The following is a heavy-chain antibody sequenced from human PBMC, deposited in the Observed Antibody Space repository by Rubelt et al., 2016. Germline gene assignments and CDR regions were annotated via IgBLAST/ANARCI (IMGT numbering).Heavy chain of an antibody. D-gene: IGHD6-13*01. V-gene: IGHV1-69*11. CDR2: IIPILGTA. J-gene: IGHJ3*02. CDR1: GGTFSSYA. Sequence: QVQLVQSGAEVKKPGSSVKVSCKASGGTFSSYAISWVRQAPGQGLEWMGRIIPILGTANYAQKFQGRVTITADESTSTAYMELSSLRSEDTAVYYCARGGAAAADDNDAFDIWGQGTMVTVSS. CDR3: ARGGAAAADDNDAFDI.